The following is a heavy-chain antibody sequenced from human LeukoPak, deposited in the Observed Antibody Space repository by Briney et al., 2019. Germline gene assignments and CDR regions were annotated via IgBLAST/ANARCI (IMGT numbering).Heavy chain of an antibody. CDR1: GYSIRSGYY. CDR2: IHHSGST. V-gene: IGHV4-38-2*02. D-gene: IGHD3-10*01. Sequence: SETLSLTCTVSGYSIRSGYYWGWIRQPPGKGLEWIGSIHHSGSTYYNPSLKSRVTISVDTSKNQFSLKLSSVTAADTAVYYCARGNPTRYYFDYWGQGTLVTVSP. J-gene: IGHJ4*02. CDR3: ARGNPTRYYFDY.